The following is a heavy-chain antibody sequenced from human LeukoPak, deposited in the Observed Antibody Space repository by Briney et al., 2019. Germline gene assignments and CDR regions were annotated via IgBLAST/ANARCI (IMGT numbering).Heavy chain of an antibody. J-gene: IGHJ6*02. V-gene: IGHV1-2*06. D-gene: IGHD2-2*01. CDR2: INPNSGGT. Sequence: EASVTGSCKASGYTFTGYYVHWVRQAPGQGLEWMGRINPNSGGTNYAQKFQGRVTMTRDTSISIAYMELSRLRSDDTAVYYCAREKVRQSGMDVWGQGTTVTVSS. CDR3: AREKVRQSGMDV. CDR1: GYTFTGYY.